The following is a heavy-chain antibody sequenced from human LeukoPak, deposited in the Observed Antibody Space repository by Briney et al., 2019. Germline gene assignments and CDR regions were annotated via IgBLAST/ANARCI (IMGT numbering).Heavy chain of an antibody. D-gene: IGHD4-23*01. Sequence: ASVKVSCKASGYTFTNYAMHWVRQAPGQRPEWMGWINAGKGNTKYSRKFQGRVTITRDTSASTAYMEVSSLRSEDTAVYHCARTQGVYYGGNSGAFDIWGQGTVVTVSS. CDR3: ARTQGVYYGGNSGAFDI. CDR1: GYTFTNYA. CDR2: INAGKGNT. V-gene: IGHV1-3*01. J-gene: IGHJ3*02.